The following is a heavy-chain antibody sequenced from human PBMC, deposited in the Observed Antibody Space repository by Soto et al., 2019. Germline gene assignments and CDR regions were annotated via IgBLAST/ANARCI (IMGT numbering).Heavy chain of an antibody. V-gene: IGHV1-2*02. CDR2: INPNSGGT. CDR3: ARGSLVVVPAQTPPIDY. CDR1: GYTFTGYY. Sequence: ASVKVSCKASGYTFTGYYMHWVRQAPGQGLEWMGWINPNSGGTNYAQKFQGRVTMTRDTSISTAYMELSRLRPDDTAGYYCARGSLVVVPAQTPPIDYWGQGTLVTVSS. J-gene: IGHJ4*02. D-gene: IGHD2-21*02.